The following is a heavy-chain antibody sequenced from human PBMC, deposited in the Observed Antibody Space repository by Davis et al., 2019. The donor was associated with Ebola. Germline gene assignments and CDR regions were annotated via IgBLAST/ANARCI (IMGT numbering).Heavy chain of an antibody. V-gene: IGHV1-18*04. J-gene: IGHJ6*02. CDR3: ARPGGPFIGMDV. CDR1: GYTFSSYG. CDR2: ISAYNGDT. D-gene: IGHD3-16*01. Sequence: ASVKVSCKASGYTFSSYGFSWVRQAPGQGLEWMGWISAYNGDTKYPQKFQGRVTMTTDTSTSTAYMELRSLRSDDTAVYYCARPGGPFIGMDVWGQGTTVTVSS.